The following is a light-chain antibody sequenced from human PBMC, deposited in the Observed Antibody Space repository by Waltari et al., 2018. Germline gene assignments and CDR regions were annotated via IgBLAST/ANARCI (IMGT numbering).Light chain of an antibody. CDR2: DAS. V-gene: IGKV3-20*01. CDR1: QSVGRS. CDR3: QKYVNLLAT. Sequence: EIVLTQSPGTLSLSPGERATLSCRASQSVGRSLAWYQQKPGQAPRLLIYDASRRATGIPDRFSGSGSGTDFSLTISRLEPEDSAMYYCQKYVNLLATFGQGTKVEIK. J-gene: IGKJ1*01.